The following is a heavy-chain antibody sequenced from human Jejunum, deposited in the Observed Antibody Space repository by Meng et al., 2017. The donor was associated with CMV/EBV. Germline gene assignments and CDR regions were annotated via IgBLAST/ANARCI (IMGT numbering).Heavy chain of an antibody. CDR1: GGTFRNYI. D-gene: IGHD2-15*01. Sequence: SCTFSGGTFRNYIFRWVRQAPGLGLEWMGRVIPVLDIDNYAQKFQGRVTITADTSTSTAYMELSSLTSEDSALYYCASCSGGSCYYTYWGQGTLVTVSS. CDR2: VIPVLDID. J-gene: IGHJ4*02. V-gene: IGHV1-69*02. CDR3: ASCSGGSCYYTY.